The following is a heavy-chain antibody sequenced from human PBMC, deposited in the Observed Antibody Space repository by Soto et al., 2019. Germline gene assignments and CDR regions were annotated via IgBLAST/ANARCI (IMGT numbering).Heavy chain of an antibody. Sequence: QVQLVESGGGLVKPGGSLRLSCAASGFTFSDYYMTWIRQAPGKGLEWVSYMSSSGSHTNCADSVKGRFTISRDNAKNSVYLQMNSLRAEDTAVYYCARALTPIDYWGQGTLVTVSS. V-gene: IGHV3-11*05. J-gene: IGHJ4*02. CDR1: GFTFSDYY. CDR3: ARALTPIDY. CDR2: MSSSGSHT.